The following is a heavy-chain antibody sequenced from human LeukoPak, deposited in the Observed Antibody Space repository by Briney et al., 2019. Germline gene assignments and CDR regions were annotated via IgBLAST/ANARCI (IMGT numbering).Heavy chain of an antibody. D-gene: IGHD6-19*01. CDR1: GYSFTSYV. Sequence: AAVKVSCKASGYSFTSYVITWGRQSPGQALEWMGWINTYNGNTNYAQKLQGRVTMTTDTSTSAAYMDLRSLRSDDTAVYYCARERSGWFFSNWGQGTQVSISS. J-gene: IGHJ4*02. CDR3: ARERSGWFFSN. V-gene: IGHV1-18*01. CDR2: INTYNGNT.